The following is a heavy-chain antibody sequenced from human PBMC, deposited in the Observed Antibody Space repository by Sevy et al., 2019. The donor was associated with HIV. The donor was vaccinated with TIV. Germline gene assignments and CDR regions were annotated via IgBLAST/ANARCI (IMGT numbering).Heavy chain of an antibody. CDR3: ARSLYYYDSSGYSDAFDI. D-gene: IGHD3-22*01. J-gene: IGHJ3*02. Sequence: GECLKISCKGSGYIFKNYWIGWVRQVPGKGLEWMGIFYPGNSDVRYSPSFQGHVTISADKSISAAYLQWRSLKASDTAMYFCARSLYYYDSSGYSDAFDIWGQGTMVTVSS. CDR2: FYPGNSDV. CDR1: GYIFKNYW. V-gene: IGHV5-51*01.